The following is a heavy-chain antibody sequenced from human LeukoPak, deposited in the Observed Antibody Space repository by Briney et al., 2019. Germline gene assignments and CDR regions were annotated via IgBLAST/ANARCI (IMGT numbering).Heavy chain of an antibody. CDR1: GGTFSSYA. V-gene: IGHV1-69*04. D-gene: IGHD3-22*01. CDR3: ATISPIDYYDSSGYGAHHDAFDI. CDR2: IIPILGIA. J-gene: IGHJ3*02. Sequence: SVKVSCKASGGTFSSYAISWVRQAPGQGLEWMGRIIPILGIANYAQKFQGRVTMTEDTSTDTAYMELSSLRSEDTAVYYCATISPIDYYDSSGYGAHHDAFDIWGQGTMVTVSS.